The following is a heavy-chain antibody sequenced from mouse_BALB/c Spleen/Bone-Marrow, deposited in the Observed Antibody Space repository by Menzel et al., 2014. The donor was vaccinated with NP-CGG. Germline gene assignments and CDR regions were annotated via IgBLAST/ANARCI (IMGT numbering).Heavy chain of an antibody. CDR2: ISSGGHYT. J-gene: IGHJ2*01. CDR3: TKDGGYDYSGYFDY. D-gene: IGHD2-4*01. CDR1: GFTFSSYS. Sequence: PGGGLVKPGGSLKLSCAASGFTFSSYSMSWVRQTPEKRLEWVATISSGGHYTYYPDSLKGRFTIARDNSKSTLYLQRSSMKSEDTAMYYCTKDGGYDYSGYFDYWGQGTTVTVSS. V-gene: IGHV5-6-4*01.